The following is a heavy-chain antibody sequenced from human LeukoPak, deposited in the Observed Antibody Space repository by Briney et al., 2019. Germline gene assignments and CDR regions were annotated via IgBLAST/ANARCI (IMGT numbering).Heavy chain of an antibody. V-gene: IGHV4-4*02. CDR2: IYDSGYT. CDR3: ARGSGYYTDT. CDR1: GGSISSSYW. J-gene: IGHJ5*02. D-gene: IGHD3-3*01. Sequence: PSETLSLTCAVSGGSISSSYWRSWVRQPPGKGLEWIGEIYDSGYTNYNPSLKSRVNISVDKSKNQFSLKVNSVTAADTAVYHCARGSGYYTDTWGQGTLVTVSS.